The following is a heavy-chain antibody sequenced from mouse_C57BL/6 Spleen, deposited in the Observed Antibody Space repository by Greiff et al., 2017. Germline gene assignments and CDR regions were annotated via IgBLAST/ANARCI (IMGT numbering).Heavy chain of an antibody. CDR2: ISSGSSTI. Sequence: EVKLVESGGGLVKPGGSLKLSCAASGFTFSDSGMHWVRQAPEKGLEWVAYISSGSSTIYYADTVKGRFTISRDNAKNTLFLQMTSLRSEDTAMYYCARGSTGFAYWGQGTLVTVSA. J-gene: IGHJ3*01. V-gene: IGHV5-17*01. CDR3: ARGSTGFAY. CDR1: GFTFSDSG.